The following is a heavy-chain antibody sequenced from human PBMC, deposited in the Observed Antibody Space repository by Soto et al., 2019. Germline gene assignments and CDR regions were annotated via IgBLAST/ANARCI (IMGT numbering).Heavy chain of an antibody. J-gene: IGHJ6*02. CDR3: ATKDDHKDDQPYYYGMDV. CDR1: GYTSSSYG. Sequence: GASVKVSCKALGYTSSSYGINWVRQAPGQGLEWMGWISVFNGDTKYAQTFQGRVAITKDPGTSTAHMELRSLRSDDAAVYFCATKDDHKDDQPYYYGMDVWGQGTTVTVSS. CDR2: ISVFNGDT. V-gene: IGHV1-18*01. D-gene: IGHD3-16*01.